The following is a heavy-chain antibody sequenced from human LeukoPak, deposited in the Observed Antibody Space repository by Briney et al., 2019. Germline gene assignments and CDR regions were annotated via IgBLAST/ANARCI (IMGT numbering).Heavy chain of an antibody. CDR3: ARELAAVANYYYYYYMDV. Sequence: SQTLSLTYTVSGGSISSGSYYWSWIRQPAGKGLEWIGRIYTSGSTNYNPSLKSRVTMSVDTSKNQFSLKLSSVTAADTAVYYCARELAAVANYYYYYYMDVWGKGTTATVSS. J-gene: IGHJ6*03. CDR1: GGSISSGSYY. V-gene: IGHV4-61*02. CDR2: IYTSGST. D-gene: IGHD6-19*01.